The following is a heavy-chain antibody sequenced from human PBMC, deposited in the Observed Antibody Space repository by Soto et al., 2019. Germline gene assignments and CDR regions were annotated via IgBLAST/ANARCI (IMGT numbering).Heavy chain of an antibody. CDR3: AREKTVGGIRLDN. Sequence: QVQLVESGGGVVQPGRSLRLSCAASGFTFTNYPMHWVRQAPGKGLEWVAVVSHDGINTYYADSVKGRFTISRDNSKNTLYLQLNSLRTEDTAVFYCAREKTVGGIRLDNWCKGTLVTVSS. V-gene: IGHV3-30-3*01. J-gene: IGHJ4*02. D-gene: IGHD3-16*02. CDR2: VSHDGINT. CDR1: GFTFTNYP.